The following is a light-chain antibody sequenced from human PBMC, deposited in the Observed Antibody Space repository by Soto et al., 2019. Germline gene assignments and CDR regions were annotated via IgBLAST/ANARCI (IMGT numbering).Light chain of an antibody. J-gene: IGKJ4*01. CDR3: HQRSNWPLT. V-gene: IGKV3-11*01. Sequence: EVVLTQSPATLSLSPGERATLSYRASQSVTKYLAWYQQKPGQALRLLISDVSKRAAGIPARFSGSGSGTDFTLTISSREPEDFAVYYCHQRSNWPLTFGGGTKLEIK. CDR2: DVS. CDR1: QSVTKY.